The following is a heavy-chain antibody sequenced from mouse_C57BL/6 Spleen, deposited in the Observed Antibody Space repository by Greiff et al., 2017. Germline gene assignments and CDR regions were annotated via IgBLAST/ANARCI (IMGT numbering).Heavy chain of an antibody. CDR1: GYAFTNYL. CDR2: INPGSGGT. Sequence: VKLMESGAELVRPGTSVKVSCKASGYAFTNYLIEWVKQRPGQGLEWIGVINPGSGGTNYNEKFKGKATLTADKSSSTAYMQLSSLTSEDSAVYFCARHGYLYAMDYWGQGTSVTVSS. CDR3: ARHGYLYAMDY. D-gene: IGHD2-2*01. J-gene: IGHJ4*01. V-gene: IGHV1-54*01.